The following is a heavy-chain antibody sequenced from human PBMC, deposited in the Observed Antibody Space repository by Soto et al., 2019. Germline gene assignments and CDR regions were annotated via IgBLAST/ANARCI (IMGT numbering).Heavy chain of an antibody. V-gene: IGHV4-31*03. Sequence: QVQLQESGPGLVKPSQTLSLTCTVSGASISSGDYYWSWIRQHPGKGLEWIGYIYDSGSTYYNPSLKNRVTISVDTSKNQFSLKLTSVTATDTAVYYCARAGYGSRCWYFDLWGRGTLVTVSS. CDR2: IYDSGST. CDR1: GASISSGDYY. CDR3: ARAGYGSRCWYFDL. J-gene: IGHJ2*01. D-gene: IGHD5-18*01.